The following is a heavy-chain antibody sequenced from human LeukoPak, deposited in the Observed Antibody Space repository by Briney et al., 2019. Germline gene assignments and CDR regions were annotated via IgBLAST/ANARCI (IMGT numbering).Heavy chain of an antibody. CDR3: ARAFPRLKGPVDY. CDR2: IYYSGST. CDR1: GGSISSSSYY. J-gene: IGHJ4*02. V-gene: IGHV4-39*07. Sequence: SETLSLTCTVSGGSISSSSYYWGWIRQPPGKGLEWIGSIYYSGSTYYHPSLKSRVTISVDTSKNQFSLKLSSVTAADTAVYYCARAFPRLKGPVDYWGQGTLVTVSS. D-gene: IGHD3-16*01.